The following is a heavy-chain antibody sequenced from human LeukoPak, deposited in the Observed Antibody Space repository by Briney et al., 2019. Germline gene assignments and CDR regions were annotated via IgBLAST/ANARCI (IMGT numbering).Heavy chain of an antibody. V-gene: IGHV3-30*18. CDR3: AKDRIVISFGDVSKH. CDR1: GFIFSGYG. CDR2: IAHDESTI. D-gene: IGHD3-10*01. J-gene: IGHJ1*01. Sequence: HPGGSLRLSCAASGFIFSGYGMHWVRQAPGKGLEWVALIAHDESTIHYADPVKGRFTISRDNSKNTLYLRMNNLRVEDTAIYYCAKDRIVISFGDVSKHWGQGTLVTVSS.